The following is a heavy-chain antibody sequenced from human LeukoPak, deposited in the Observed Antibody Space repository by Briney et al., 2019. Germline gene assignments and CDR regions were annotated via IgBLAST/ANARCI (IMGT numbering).Heavy chain of an antibody. CDR3: ARGPSYFQH. CDR1: GDSFSSNSAT. V-gene: IGHV6-1*01. J-gene: IGHJ1*01. Sequence: SQTLSLTRAISGDSFSSNSATWNWIRQSPSRGLEWLGRTCYRSKWYKYYAVSVKGRITINPDTSKNQFSLQLNSVTPEDTAVYYCARGPSYFQHWGQGTLVTVSS. CDR2: TCYRSKWYK.